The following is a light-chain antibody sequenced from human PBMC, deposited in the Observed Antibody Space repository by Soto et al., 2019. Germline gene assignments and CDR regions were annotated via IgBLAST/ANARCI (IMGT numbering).Light chain of an antibody. CDR1: QSVSSSY. CDR2: GAS. J-gene: IGKJ1*01. CDR3: QHYGNSPWT. V-gene: IGKV3-20*01. Sequence: EIVLTQSPATLSLSPGERATLSCRASQSVSSSYLAWYQQQPGQAPRLLIYGASSRATGIPARFSGSGSGTDFTLTISSLEPEDFAVYYCQHYGNSPWTFGQGTKVEIK.